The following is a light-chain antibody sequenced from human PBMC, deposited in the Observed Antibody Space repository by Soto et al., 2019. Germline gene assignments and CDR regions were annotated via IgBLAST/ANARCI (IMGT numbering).Light chain of an antibody. CDR2: GAS. CDR3: QKYGSLTSST. CDR1: QSVSSTY. Sequence: EIVLTQSPGTLSLSPGERATLSCRASQSVSSTYLAWYQQKPGQAPMLIIYGASSRATGIPDMFSGRGSGTDFTLTISRLEPEDFAVYYCQKYGSLTSSTFGQGTKVEIK. J-gene: IGKJ1*01. V-gene: IGKV3-20*01.